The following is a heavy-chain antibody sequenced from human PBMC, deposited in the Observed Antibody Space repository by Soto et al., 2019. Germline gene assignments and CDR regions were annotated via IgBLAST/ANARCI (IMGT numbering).Heavy chain of an antibody. Sequence: GGSLRLSCAASGFTFSSYAMSWVRQAPGKGLEWVSAISGSGGSTYYADSVKGRFTISRDNSKNTLYLQMNSLRAEDTAVYYCAKGGYCSGGSRNFDYWGQGTLVTVSS. CDR3: AKGGYCSGGSRNFDY. CDR1: GFTFSSYA. CDR2: ISGSGGST. J-gene: IGHJ4*02. V-gene: IGHV3-23*01. D-gene: IGHD2-15*01.